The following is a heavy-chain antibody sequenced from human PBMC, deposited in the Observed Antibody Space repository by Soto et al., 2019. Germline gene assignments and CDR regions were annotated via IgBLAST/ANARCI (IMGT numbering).Heavy chain of an antibody. J-gene: IGHJ4*02. CDR2: IYYSGST. D-gene: IGHD3-10*01. CDR1: GGSMSFYS. Sequence: ETLSLTCAVSGGSMSFYSWSWIRQPPGKGLEWIGYIYYSGSTNYNPSLKSRVTISVDTSKNQFSLKLSSVTAADTAVYYCAKGHGENWGQGTLVTVSS. V-gene: IGHV4-59*08. CDR3: AKGHGEN.